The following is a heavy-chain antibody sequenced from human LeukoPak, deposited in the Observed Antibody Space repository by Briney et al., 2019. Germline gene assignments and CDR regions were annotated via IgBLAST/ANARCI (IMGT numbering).Heavy chain of an antibody. Sequence: VASVKLSCTSSGYTLTTYGISSVRQAPGQRLEWMGWISAYNGNTNYAQTLHGGVTMTTDTSTSTAYMELRSPGSDDTAVYYCSRSQSSTYDFWGGYANSFAPWGQGTLVTVSS. CDR1: GYTLTTYG. CDR2: ISAYNGNT. V-gene: IGHV1-18*01. CDR3: SRSQSSTYDFWGGYANSFAP. D-gene: IGHD3-3*01. J-gene: IGHJ5*02.